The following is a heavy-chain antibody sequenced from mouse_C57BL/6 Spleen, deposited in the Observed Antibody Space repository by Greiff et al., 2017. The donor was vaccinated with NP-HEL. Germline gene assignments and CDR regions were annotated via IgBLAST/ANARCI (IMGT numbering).Heavy chain of an antibody. D-gene: IGHD2-5*01. Sequence: QVQLQQPGAELVMPGASVKLSCKASGYTFTSYWMHWVKQRPGQGLEWIGEIDPSDSYTNYNQKFKGKSTLTVDKSSSTAYMQLSSLTSEDSAVYYCARKNYSILFDYWGQGTTLTVSS. CDR1: GYTFTSYW. V-gene: IGHV1-69*01. CDR3: ARKNYSILFDY. J-gene: IGHJ2*01. CDR2: IDPSDSYT.